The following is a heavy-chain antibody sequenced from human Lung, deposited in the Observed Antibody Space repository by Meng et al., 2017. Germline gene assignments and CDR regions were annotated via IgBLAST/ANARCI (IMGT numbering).Heavy chain of an antibody. CDR1: GYTFTTYG. CDR2: INAGNGNT. V-gene: IGHV1-18*01. D-gene: IGHD2-21*02. J-gene: IGHJ4*02. CDR3: ARGDYCGGDCYWFDY. Sequence: QVQLVQSGAGVKKPGASVKVSCKASGYTFTTYGISWVRQAPGQGLEWMGWINAGNGNTKYSQKFQGRVTITRDTSASTAYMELSSLRSEDTAVYYCARGDYCGGDCYWFDYWGQGTLVTVSS.